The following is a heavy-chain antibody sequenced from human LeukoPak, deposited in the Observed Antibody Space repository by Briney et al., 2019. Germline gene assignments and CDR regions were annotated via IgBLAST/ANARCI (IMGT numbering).Heavy chain of an antibody. CDR1: GYSFTSYW. CDR3: ARRTILNSGYDDY. D-gene: IGHD5-12*01. J-gene: IGHJ4*02. Sequence: GESLKFSCKASGYSFTSYWIGWVRQMPGKGLEWMGIIYPGDSDTRYSPSFRGQVTISADKSISTAYLQWSGLKASDTAMYYCARRTILNSGYDDYWGQGTLVTVSS. CDR2: IYPGDSDT. V-gene: IGHV5-51*01.